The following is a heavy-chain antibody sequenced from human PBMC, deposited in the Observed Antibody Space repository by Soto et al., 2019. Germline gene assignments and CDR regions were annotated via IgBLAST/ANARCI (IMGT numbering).Heavy chain of an antibody. D-gene: IGHD3-22*01. Sequence: ASVKVSCKASGYTFTSYGISWVRQAPGQGLEWMGWISAYNGNTNYAQKLQGRVTMTTDTSTSTAYMELRSLRSDDTAVYYCVREKYYYDSSGYYPPDHWGQGTLVTVSS. CDR2: ISAYNGNT. J-gene: IGHJ5*02. V-gene: IGHV1-18*01. CDR3: VREKYYYDSSGYYPPDH. CDR1: GYTFTSYG.